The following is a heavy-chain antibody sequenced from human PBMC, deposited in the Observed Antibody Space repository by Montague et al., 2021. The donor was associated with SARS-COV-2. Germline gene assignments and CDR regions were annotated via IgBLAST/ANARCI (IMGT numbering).Heavy chain of an antibody. Sequence: SETLSLTCAVSGGSISTSNWWTWVRQPPGKGLQWIGESYHDGRTNYNQSLRSRVTISLDKSKNQFSLILTSVTAADTAIYYCARYHDDSSGSFGCWGPGTLVTVSS. CDR1: GGSISTSNW. V-gene: IGHV4-4*02. CDR2: SYHDGRT. CDR3: ARYHDDSSGSFGC. D-gene: IGHD3-22*01. J-gene: IGHJ4*02.